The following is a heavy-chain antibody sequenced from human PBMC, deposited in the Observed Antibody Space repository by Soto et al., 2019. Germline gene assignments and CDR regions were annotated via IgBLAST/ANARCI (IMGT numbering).Heavy chain of an antibody. CDR1: GFTFSSYS. D-gene: IGHD6-6*01. CDR2: ISSSSSYI. Sequence: GGSLRLSCAASGFTFSSYSMNWVRQAPGKGLEWVSSISSSSSYIYYADSVKGRFTISRDNAKNSLYLQMNSLRAEDTAVYYCASDPGSSTPCFDPWAQGTLVTVSP. J-gene: IGHJ5*02. V-gene: IGHV3-21*01. CDR3: ASDPGSSTPCFDP.